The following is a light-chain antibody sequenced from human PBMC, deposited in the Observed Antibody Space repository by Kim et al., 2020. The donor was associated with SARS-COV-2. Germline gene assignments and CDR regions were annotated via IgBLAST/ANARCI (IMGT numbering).Light chain of an antibody. Sequence: GQAATISYIGSRSRVGADCVECYQRLQGAPPKVLTIRNSQRPSGVPDRSSGAKSGTAASLAISGLRPEDEAEYYCAAWDDKLLWVFGGGTQLTVL. CDR2: RNS. CDR1: RSRVGADC. J-gene: IGLJ3*02. CDR3: AAWDDKLLWV. V-gene: IGLV1-47*01.